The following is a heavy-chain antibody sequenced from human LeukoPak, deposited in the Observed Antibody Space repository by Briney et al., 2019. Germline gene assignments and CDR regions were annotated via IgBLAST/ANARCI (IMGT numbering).Heavy chain of an antibody. V-gene: IGHV3-11*01. D-gene: IGHD2-21*01. J-gene: IGHJ4*02. CDR1: GFTFSDYY. Sequence: PGGSLRLSCAASGFTFSDYYMGWIRQAPGKGLEWVSYISSSDNTKYYADSVRGRFTISRDNAKNSLYLQMNSLRAEDTAVYYCARDIPDYWGQGTLVTVSS. CDR2: ISSSDNTK. CDR3: ARDIPDY.